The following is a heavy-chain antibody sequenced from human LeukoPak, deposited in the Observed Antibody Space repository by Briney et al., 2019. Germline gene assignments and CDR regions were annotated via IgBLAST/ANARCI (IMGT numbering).Heavy chain of an antibody. Sequence: GGSLRLSCAASGFTFSSYAMHWVRQAPGKGLEWVAVISYDGSNKYYADSVKGRFTISRDNSKNTLYLQMHSLKTEDTAVYYCAKVDYGDYPYYYFYMDVWGKGTAVTVSS. J-gene: IGHJ6*03. CDR1: GFTFSSYA. V-gene: IGHV3-30*04. D-gene: IGHD4-17*01. CDR3: AKVDYGDYPYYYFYMDV. CDR2: ISYDGSNK.